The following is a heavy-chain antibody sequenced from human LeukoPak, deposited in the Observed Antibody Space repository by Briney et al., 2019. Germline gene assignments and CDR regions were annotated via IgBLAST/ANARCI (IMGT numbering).Heavy chain of an antibody. J-gene: IGHJ5*02. CDR2: IWYDGSNK. Sequence: GRSLRLSCAASGFTFSSNGMCWVRQAPGKGLEWVAVIWYDGSNKYYADSVKGRFTISRDNSKNTLCLEMNSLRGEDTAVYYCARSVGATTDWFDPWGQGTQVIVSS. V-gene: IGHV3-33*01. CDR1: GFTFSSNG. CDR3: ARSVGATTDWFDP. D-gene: IGHD1-26*01.